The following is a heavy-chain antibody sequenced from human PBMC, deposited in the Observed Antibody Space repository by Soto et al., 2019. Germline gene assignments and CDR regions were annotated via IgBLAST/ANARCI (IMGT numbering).Heavy chain of an antibody. J-gene: IGHJ4*02. Sequence: QVQLVQSGAEVKKPGSSVKVSCQASGGTFSSYAITWVRQAPGQGLEWMGRIIPLFGTANYAQKFQGRVTITADKSTSTAYMEVRSLRSEDTAVYYCARGWETVGTTTPFAYWGQGTLVTVSS. V-gene: IGHV1-69*06. CDR2: IIPLFGTA. D-gene: IGHD1-26*01. CDR3: ARGWETVGTTTPFAY. CDR1: GGTFSSYA.